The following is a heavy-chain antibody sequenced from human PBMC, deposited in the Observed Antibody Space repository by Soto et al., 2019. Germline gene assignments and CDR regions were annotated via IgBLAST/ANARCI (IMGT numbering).Heavy chain of an antibody. V-gene: IGHV3-33*01. CDR3: ARGKGGEDRDAFNT. Sequence: QVQLVESGGSVVQPGRSLRLSCAASGFTFSDYGMHWVRQAPGKGPEWVAVIWNDGSNENYADSVKGRLSISRDNSENPLYLQMNSLRAEDTAVYYCARGKGGEDRDAFNTGGRGTLVTFSS. CDR2: IWNDGSNE. J-gene: IGHJ3*02. D-gene: IGHD3-16*01. CDR1: GFTFSDYG.